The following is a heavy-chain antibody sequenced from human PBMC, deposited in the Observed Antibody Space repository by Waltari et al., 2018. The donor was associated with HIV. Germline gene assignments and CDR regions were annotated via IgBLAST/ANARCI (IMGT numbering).Heavy chain of an antibody. CDR2: IGYDGSNK. V-gene: IGHV3-33*01. CDR3: AREGHYYGSGRFGGDY. D-gene: IGHD3-10*01. J-gene: IGHJ4*02. CDR1: GFTFSTYG. Sequence: QVQLVESGGGVVQPGRSLRLSCAASGFTFSTYGMHWVRQAPGKGREWVAGIGYDGSNKYYADSVKGRLTISRENSKNTVYLQINRLRAEDTAVYYCAREGHYYGSGRFGGDYWGQGTLVTVSS.